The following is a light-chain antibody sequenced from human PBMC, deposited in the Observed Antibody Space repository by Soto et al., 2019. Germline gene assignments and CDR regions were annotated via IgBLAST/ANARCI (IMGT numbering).Light chain of an antibody. J-gene: IGKJ4*01. V-gene: IGKV3-20*01. CDR3: QQFSSYPLT. Sequence: EIVLTESPGTLSLSPGERATLSCRASQSVSSSYLAWHQQKPGQAPRLLIYDATSRATGIPGRFSGGASGTDIPLTISRLEPKDFAVYYCQQFSSYPLTFGGGTKVDIK. CDR1: QSVSSSY. CDR2: DAT.